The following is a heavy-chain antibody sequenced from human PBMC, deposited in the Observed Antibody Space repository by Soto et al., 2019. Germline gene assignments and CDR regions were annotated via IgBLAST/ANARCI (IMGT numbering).Heavy chain of an antibody. CDR1: GFTFSSYG. V-gene: IGHV3-30*18. CDR3: AKILFPNWGSHYYYGMDV. CDR2: ISYDGSNK. Sequence: LGGSLRLSCAASGFTFSSYGMHWVRQAPGKGLEWVAVISYDGSNKYYADSVKGRFTISRDNSKNTLYLQMNSLRAEDTAVYYCAKILFPNWGSHYYYGMDVWGQGTTVTVSS. D-gene: IGHD7-27*01. J-gene: IGHJ6*02.